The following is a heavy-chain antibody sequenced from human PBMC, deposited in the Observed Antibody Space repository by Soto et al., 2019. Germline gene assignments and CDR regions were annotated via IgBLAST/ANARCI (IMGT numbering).Heavy chain of an antibody. V-gene: IGHV3-11*01. Sequence: GWIRQAPGKGLEWVSYISSSGSTIYYADSVKGRFTISRDNAKNSLYLQMNSLRAEDTGVYNCARVGPGISDYSGHGTRLTV. CDR2: ISSSGSTI. CDR3: ARVGPGISDY. J-gene: IGHJ4*01.